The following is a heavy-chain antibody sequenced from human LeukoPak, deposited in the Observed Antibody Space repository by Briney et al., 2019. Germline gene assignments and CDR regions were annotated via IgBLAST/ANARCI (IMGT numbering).Heavy chain of an antibody. D-gene: IGHD3-16*01. V-gene: IGHV3-23*01. CDR3: AKDLGGYKNNFFNY. CDR1: GFTFSSYA. Sequence: GGSLRLSCAASGFTFSSYAMSWVRQAPGKGLEWVSAISGSGGSTYYADSVKGRFTISRDDSKNTLYLQMNSLRADDTAVYYCAKDLGGYKNNFFNYWGKGTLVTVPS. CDR2: ISGSGGST. J-gene: IGHJ4*02.